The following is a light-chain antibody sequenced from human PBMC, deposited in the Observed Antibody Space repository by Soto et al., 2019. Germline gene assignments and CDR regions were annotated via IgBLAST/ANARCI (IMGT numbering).Light chain of an antibody. CDR1: SSDVGGYNY. Sequence: QSVLTQPASVSGSPGQSITISCTGNSSDVGGYNYVSWYQQHPGKAPKLMIYEVSNRPSGVSNRFSGSKSGHTASLTISRLQSEDEADYFCHSYTSSTTLYVFGTGTKVTVL. CDR2: EVS. J-gene: IGLJ1*01. V-gene: IGLV2-14*01. CDR3: HSYTSSTTLYV.